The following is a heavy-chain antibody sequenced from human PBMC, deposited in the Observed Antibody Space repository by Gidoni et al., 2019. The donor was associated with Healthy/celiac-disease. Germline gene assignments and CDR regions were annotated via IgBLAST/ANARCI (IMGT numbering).Heavy chain of an antibody. CDR2: IIPIFGTA. J-gene: IGHJ4*02. Sequence: QVQLVQSGAEVKNPGPSVKVSCTASGGTFSSYAISWVRQAPGQGLEWMGVIIPIFGTANYAQKFQGRVTITADESTSTAYMELSSLRSEDTAVYYCARDLALYSSGWINFDYWGQGTLVTVSS. D-gene: IGHD6-19*01. CDR3: ARDLALYSSGWINFDY. V-gene: IGHV1-69*01. CDR1: GGTFSSYA.